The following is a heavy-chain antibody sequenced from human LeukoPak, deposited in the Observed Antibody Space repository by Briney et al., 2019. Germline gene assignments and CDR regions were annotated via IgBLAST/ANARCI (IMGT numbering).Heavy chain of an antibody. V-gene: IGHV3-7*05. Sequence: GGSLRLSCAASGLTFSTYWMSWVSQAPGKGLEWVANIKQDGSDKYYAASVKGRFTISRDNAKNSLYLQMNSLRAEDTAVYYCASVYYDILTGYLYWGQGTLVTVSS. J-gene: IGHJ4*02. CDR1: GLTFSTYW. CDR3: ASVYYDILTGYLY. CDR2: IKQDGSDK. D-gene: IGHD3-9*01.